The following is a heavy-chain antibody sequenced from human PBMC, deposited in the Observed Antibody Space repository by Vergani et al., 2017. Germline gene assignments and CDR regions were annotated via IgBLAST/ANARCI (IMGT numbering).Heavy chain of an antibody. J-gene: IGHJ6*03. CDR2: ISWNSGSI. CDR1: GFTFDDYA. V-gene: IGHV3-9*01. Sequence: EVQLVESGGGLVQPGRSLRLSCAASGFTFDDYAMHWVRQAPGKGLEWVSGISWNSGSIGYADSVKGRFTISRDNAKNSLYLQMNSLIAEDTAFYYCAKGGDYYYYYMDVWGKGTTVTVSS. CDR3: AKGGDYYYYYMDV.